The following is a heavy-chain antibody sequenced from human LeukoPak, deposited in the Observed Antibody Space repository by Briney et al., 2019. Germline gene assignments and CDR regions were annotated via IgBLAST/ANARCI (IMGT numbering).Heavy chain of an antibody. D-gene: IGHD4-23*01. CDR1: GFTFTGYY. J-gene: IGHJ4*02. V-gene: IGHV1-2*02. CDR3: ARDTYGGNWSLGY. Sequence: VASVKVSCKASGFTFTGYYMHWVRQAPGQGLEWMGWVNPNSGGTKYAQKFQGRVSMTSDTSISTAYMELSRLTSDDTAVYYCARDTYGGNWSLGYWGQGTLVTVSS. CDR2: VNPNSGGT.